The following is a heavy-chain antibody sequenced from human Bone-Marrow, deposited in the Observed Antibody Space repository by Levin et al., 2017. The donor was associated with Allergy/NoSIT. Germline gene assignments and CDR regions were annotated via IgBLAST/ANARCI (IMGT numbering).Heavy chain of an antibody. CDR3: AKDRRNTGSFYLFDS. CDR2: ISYDGRVK. Sequence: SCAASGFTFSSYGMHWVRQIPGKGLEGVAIISYDGRVKYYSDSVQGRFTISRDNSRNTLDLQMTSLRVEDTAVYYCAKDRRNTGSFYLFDSWGQGTLVTVSS. V-gene: IGHV3-30*18. CDR1: GFTFSSYG. D-gene: IGHD1-26*01. J-gene: IGHJ4*02.